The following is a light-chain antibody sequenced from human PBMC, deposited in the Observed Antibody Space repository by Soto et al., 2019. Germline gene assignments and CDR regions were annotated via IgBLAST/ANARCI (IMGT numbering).Light chain of an antibody. CDR1: QNVSTF. V-gene: IGKV3-20*01. CDR3: QQYGGSPRT. J-gene: IGKJ1*01. Sequence: ENVLTQSPDTLSLSPGERATLSCRASQNVSTFLAWYQQKPGQGPRLLIYDASTRATGIPDRFSGSGSGTDFTLTISRLEPEDFAVYYCQQYGGSPRTFGQGTKV. CDR2: DAS.